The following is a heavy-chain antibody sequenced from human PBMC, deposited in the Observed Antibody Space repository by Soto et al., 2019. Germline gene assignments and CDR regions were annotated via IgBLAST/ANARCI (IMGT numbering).Heavy chain of an antibody. CDR1: GGTFSSYA. CDR3: ASHIGSCGGDCSGAFDI. D-gene: IGHD2-21*02. J-gene: IGHJ3*02. V-gene: IGHV1-69*12. CDR2: IIPIFGTA. Sequence: QVQLVQSGAEVKKPGSSVKVSCKASGGTFSSYAISWVRQAPGQGLEWMGGIIPIFGTANYAQKFQGRVTITADESTSTAYMELSSLRSEDTAVYYCASHIGSCGGDCSGAFDIWGQGTMVTVSS.